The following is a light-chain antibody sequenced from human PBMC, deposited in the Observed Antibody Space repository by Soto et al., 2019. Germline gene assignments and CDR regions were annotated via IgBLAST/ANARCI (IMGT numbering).Light chain of an antibody. Sequence: SALTQPASVSGSPGQSITISCTGTSREVVSYDLVSWYQQHPGKAPRLMIYEVSKRPSWISNRFSGSKSGNTASLTISGLQADDEADYFCCSYAGSRKVFGTGTKVTVL. CDR1: SREVVSYDL. CDR2: EVS. CDR3: CSYAGSRKV. V-gene: IGLV2-23*02. J-gene: IGLJ1*01.